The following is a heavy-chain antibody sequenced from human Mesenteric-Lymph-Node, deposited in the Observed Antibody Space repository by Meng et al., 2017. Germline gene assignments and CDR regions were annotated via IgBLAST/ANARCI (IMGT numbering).Heavy chain of an antibody. CDR1: GFTLSDYW. D-gene: IGHD3-22*01. Sequence: GESLKISCAASGFTLSDYWMTWVRQVPGEGLEWVANIKQDGSQKHYAASVRGRFTISRDNAKNSLYLQMNSLRAEDTAVYYCARGISSGYYNAEYFQHWGQGTLVTVSS. CDR2: IKQDGSQK. CDR3: ARGISSGYYNAEYFQH. V-gene: IGHV3-7*01. J-gene: IGHJ1*01.